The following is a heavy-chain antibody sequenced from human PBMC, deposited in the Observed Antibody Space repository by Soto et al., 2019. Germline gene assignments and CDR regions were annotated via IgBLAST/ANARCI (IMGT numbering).Heavy chain of an antibody. D-gene: IGHD1-26*01. CDR2: IVVYSNTA. CDR3: ARAIKRWEVNYSFDF. J-gene: IGHJ4*02. Sequence: QVVLLQSGAEVKGPGSSVRVSCQVSGSTFNNFAFSWVRQAPGHGTEWMGGIVVYSNTAEYSQRFQDRVTITADTSTDTLYMELGSLTFEDTAVYYCARAIKRWEVNYSFDFWGQGTLVTVSS. V-gene: IGHV1-69*06. CDR1: GSTFNNFA.